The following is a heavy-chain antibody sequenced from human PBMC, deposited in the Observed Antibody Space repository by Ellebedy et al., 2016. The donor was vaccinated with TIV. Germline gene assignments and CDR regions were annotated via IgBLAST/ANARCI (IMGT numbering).Heavy chain of an antibody. CDR1: GYTFTSYD. J-gene: IGHJ6*02. V-gene: IGHV1-8*01. CDR2: MNPNSGNT. Sequence: ASVKVSXXASGYTFTSYDINWVRQATGQGLEWMGWMNPNSGNTGYAQKFQGRVTMTRNTSISTAYMELSSLRSEDTAVYYCAAPVVGTRQWLLDYYYGMDVWGQGTTVTVSS. CDR3: AAPVVGTRQWLLDYYYGMDV. D-gene: IGHD6-19*01.